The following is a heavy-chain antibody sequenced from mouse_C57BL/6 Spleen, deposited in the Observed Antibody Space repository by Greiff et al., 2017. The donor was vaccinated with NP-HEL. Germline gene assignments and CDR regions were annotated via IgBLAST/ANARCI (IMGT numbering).Heavy chain of an antibody. V-gene: IGHV1-72*01. CDR3: ARSYYGSRESSGFAY. J-gene: IGHJ3*01. CDR1: GYTFTSYW. CDR2: IDPNSGGT. Sequence: QVQLQQPGAELVKPGASVKLSCKASGYTFTSYWMHWVKQRPGRGLEWIGRIDPNSGGTTSNEKFKSKATLTVDKPSSTAYMQLSSLTSEDSAVYYCARSYYGSRESSGFAYWGQGTLVTVSA. D-gene: IGHD1-1*01.